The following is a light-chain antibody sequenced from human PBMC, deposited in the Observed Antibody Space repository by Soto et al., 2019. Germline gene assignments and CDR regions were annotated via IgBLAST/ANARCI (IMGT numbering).Light chain of an antibody. J-gene: IGKJ1*01. V-gene: IGKV3-20*01. CDR1: QSVSSSY. CDR3: QQYGSSPWT. CDR2: GAS. Sequence: EIVLTQSPGTLSLSPGERATLSCRASQSVSSSYLAWYQQKPGQAPRLLIYGASSRATGIPDRVSGSGSGTDVTISISRLEPEDFGVYYCQQYGSSPWTFGQGTKVEIK.